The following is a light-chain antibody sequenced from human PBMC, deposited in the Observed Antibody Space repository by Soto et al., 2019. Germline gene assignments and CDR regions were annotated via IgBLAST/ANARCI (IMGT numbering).Light chain of an antibody. Sequence: IHMTQSPSSLSASVGDSVTVTCRASQSINIYLNWYQQKPGKAPTLLIYGASSLQSGVPSRFTGGGSRTDFTLTISSLQPKDFATYYCQQSYRSPYTFGQGTKLEIK. V-gene: IGKV1-39*01. CDR1: QSINIY. J-gene: IGKJ2*01. CDR2: GAS. CDR3: QQSYRSPYT.